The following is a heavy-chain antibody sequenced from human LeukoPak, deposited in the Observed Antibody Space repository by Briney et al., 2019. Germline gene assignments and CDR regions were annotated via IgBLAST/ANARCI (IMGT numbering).Heavy chain of an antibody. CDR3: ARTYSSGWTDFDY. V-gene: IGHV4-61*08. D-gene: IGHD6-19*01. J-gene: IGHJ4*02. CDR2: IYYSGST. Sequence: SETLSLTCAVSGGSISSGGYSWSWIRQPPGKGLEWIGYIYYSGSTNYNPSLKSRVTISVDTSKNQFSLKLSSVTAADTAVYYCARTYSSGWTDFDYWGQGTLVTVSS. CDR1: GGSISSGGYS.